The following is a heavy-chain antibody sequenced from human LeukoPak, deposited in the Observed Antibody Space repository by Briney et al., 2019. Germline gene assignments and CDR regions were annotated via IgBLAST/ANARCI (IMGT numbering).Heavy chain of an antibody. D-gene: IGHD3-10*01. Sequence: GGSLRLSCAASGFTFSSYGMHWVRQAPGKGLEWVAFIRYDGSNKYYADSVKGRFTISRDNSKNTLYLQMNSLRAEDTAVYYCAEDGARYYYYYMDVWGKGTTVTVSS. CDR2: IRYDGSNK. J-gene: IGHJ6*03. CDR3: AEDGARYYYYYMDV. V-gene: IGHV3-30*02. CDR1: GFTFSSYG.